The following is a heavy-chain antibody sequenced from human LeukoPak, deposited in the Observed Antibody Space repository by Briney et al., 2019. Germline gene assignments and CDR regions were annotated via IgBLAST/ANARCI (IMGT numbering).Heavy chain of an antibody. D-gene: IGHD2-21*02. CDR2: IYTSGST. Sequence: SETLSLTCNVSGDSISSYYWSWIRQPAGKGLEWIGRIYTSGSTKYNPSLKSRVTISVDTSKNQFSLKLSSVTAADTAVYYCARIYCGGDCRGYYYHYYMDVWGKGTTVTISS. CDR3: ARIYCGGDCRGYYYHYYMDV. CDR1: GDSISSYY. V-gene: IGHV4-4*07. J-gene: IGHJ6*03.